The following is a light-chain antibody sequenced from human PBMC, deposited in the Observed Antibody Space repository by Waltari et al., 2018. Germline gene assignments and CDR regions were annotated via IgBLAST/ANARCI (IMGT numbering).Light chain of an antibody. CDR1: PSNIGRNS. CDR2: RSD. V-gene: IGLV1-44*01. J-gene: IGLJ3*02. CDR3: AAWDDSLNAWI. Sequence: QSLLTQPPSISGAPGQRVTISCSGGPSNIGRNSVNWYEQVPGTAPKLLIFRSDQRPSGVSDRFSGSKSGTSASLTITGLRSADETDYICAAWDDSLNAWIFGGGTRLTVL.